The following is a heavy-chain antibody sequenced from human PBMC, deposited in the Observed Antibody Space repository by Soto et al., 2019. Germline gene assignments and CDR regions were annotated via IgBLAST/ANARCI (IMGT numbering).Heavy chain of an antibody. CDR3: IREDYGGRPDSP. V-gene: IGHV3-49*04. J-gene: IGHJ5*02. CDR1: GFTFGDYA. D-gene: IGHD4-17*01. Sequence: PGGSLRLSCTGSGFTFGDYAMSWVRQAPGRGLEWVGIIRSKAFGGTTDYAASVKGRFTISRDDSKSIAYLQMNRLKTEDTAVYFCIREDYGGRPDSPWGLGSLVTVSS. CDR2: IRSKAFGGTT.